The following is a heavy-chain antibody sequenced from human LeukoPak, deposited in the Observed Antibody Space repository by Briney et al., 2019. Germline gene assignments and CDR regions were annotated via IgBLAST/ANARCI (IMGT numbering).Heavy chain of an antibody. CDR1: GGSISSYY. CDR3: ARAQDPGGNFDY. V-gene: IGHV4-59*01. CDR2: IYYSGST. D-gene: IGHD3-10*01. Sequence: SETLSLTCTVSGGSISSYYWSWIRQPPGNGLEWIGYIYYSGSTNYNPSLKSRVTISVDTSKNQFSLKLSSVTAADTAVYYCARAQDPGGNFDYWGQGTLVTVSS. J-gene: IGHJ4*02.